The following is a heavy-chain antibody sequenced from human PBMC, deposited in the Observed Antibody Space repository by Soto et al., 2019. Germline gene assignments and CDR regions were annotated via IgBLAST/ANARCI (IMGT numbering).Heavy chain of an antibody. CDR1: GFTFSSYA. CDR3: AKDRTEQLGVLKRRGYYFDY. Sequence: EVQLLESGGGLVQPGGSLRLSCAASGFTFSSYAMSWVRQAPGKGLEWVSAISGSGGSTYYADSVKGRFTISRDHSKNTLYLQMSSLRAEDTAVYYCAKDRTEQLGVLKRRGYYFDYWGQGTLVTVSS. CDR2: ISGSGGST. D-gene: IGHD6-13*01. J-gene: IGHJ4*02. V-gene: IGHV3-23*01.